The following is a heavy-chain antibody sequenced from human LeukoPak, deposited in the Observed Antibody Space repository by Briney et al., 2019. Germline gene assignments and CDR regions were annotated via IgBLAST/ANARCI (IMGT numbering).Heavy chain of an antibody. CDR2: ISYDGSNK. Sequence: GGSLRLSCAASGFTFSSYAMHWVRQAPGKGLEWVAVISYDGSNKYYADSVKGRFTISRDNSKNTLYLQMNSLRAEDTAVYYCAMPRRSSSWYCFDYWGQGTLVTVSS. CDR1: GFTFSSYA. J-gene: IGHJ4*02. CDR3: AMPRRSSSWYCFDY. D-gene: IGHD6-13*01. V-gene: IGHV3-30-3*01.